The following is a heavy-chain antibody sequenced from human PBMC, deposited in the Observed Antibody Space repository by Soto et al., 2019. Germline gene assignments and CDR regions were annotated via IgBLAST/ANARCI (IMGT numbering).Heavy chain of an antibody. CDR3: ASGISMIVVETH. CDR2: IKEDGSEK. V-gene: IGHV3-7*01. J-gene: IGHJ4*02. Sequence: EVELVESGGGVVQPGGSLRLSCAASGLLFNRYWMTWVRQAPGKGLEWVANIKEDGSEKYYVDSVKGRFTVSRDNAKNSLYLEMNSLRAEDTAVYYCASGISMIVVETHWGRGALVTVPS. CDR1: GLLFNRYW. D-gene: IGHD3-22*01.